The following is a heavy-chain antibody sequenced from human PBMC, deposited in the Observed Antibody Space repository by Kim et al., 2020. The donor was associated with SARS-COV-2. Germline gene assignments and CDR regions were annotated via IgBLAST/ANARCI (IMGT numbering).Heavy chain of an antibody. CDR2: ITPNDGGT. CDR1: GYSFTSYY. Sequence: ASVKVSCKASGYSFTSYYMHWVRQAPGQGLEWMGIITPNDGGTGYAEKFQGRVTMTRDTSTSTVYMELKSLRSEDTAVYYCAREMSGGYYDYWGQGTLLTVSS. V-gene: IGHV1-46*01. CDR3: AREMSGGYYDY. J-gene: IGHJ4*02. D-gene: IGHD3-10*01.